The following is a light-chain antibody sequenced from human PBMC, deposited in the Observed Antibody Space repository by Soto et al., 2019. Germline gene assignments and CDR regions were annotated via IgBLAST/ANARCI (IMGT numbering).Light chain of an antibody. J-gene: IGKJ1*01. Sequence: DIVMTQSPDSLAVSLGERATINCKSSQSFRGLLAWYQQKPGQAPKLLIYDAYNRATGIPPRFSGSGSGTDFTLTISRLEPEDFAVYYCQQYASSPWTFGQGTKVDIK. CDR1: QSFRGL. CDR2: DAY. CDR3: QQYASSPWT. V-gene: IGKV3-11*01.